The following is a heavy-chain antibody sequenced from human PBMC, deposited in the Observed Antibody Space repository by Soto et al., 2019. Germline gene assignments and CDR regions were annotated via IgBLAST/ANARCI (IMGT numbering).Heavy chain of an antibody. CDR3: ARDVVVTASYYYYYYGMDV. CDR2: ISSSSSTI. V-gene: IGHV3-48*01. CDR1: GLTFSSYS. J-gene: IGHJ6*02. D-gene: IGHD2-21*02. Sequence: GGSLRLSCAASGLTFSSYSMNWVRQAPGKGLEWVSYISSSSSTIYYADSVKGRFTISRDNAKNSLYLQMNSLRAEDTAVYYCARDVVVTASYYYYYYGMDVWGQGTTVTVSS.